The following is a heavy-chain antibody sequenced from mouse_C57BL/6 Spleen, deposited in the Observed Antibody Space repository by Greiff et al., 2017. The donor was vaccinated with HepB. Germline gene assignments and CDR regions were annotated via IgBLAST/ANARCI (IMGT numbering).Heavy chain of an antibody. CDR2: FHPYNDDT. J-gene: IGHJ1*03. D-gene: IGHD1-1*01. CDR1: GYTFTTYP. V-gene: IGHV1-47*01. CDR3: ARRSRSYWYFDV. Sequence: QVQLQQSGAELVKPGASVKMSCKASGYTFTTYPIEWMKQNHGKSLEWIGNFHPYNDDTKYNEKFKGKATLTVDKSSSTVYLELSRLTSDDSDVDYCARRSRSYWYFDVWGTGTTVTVSS.